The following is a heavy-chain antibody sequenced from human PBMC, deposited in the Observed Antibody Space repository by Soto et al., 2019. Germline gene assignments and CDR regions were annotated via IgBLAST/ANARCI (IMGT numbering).Heavy chain of an antibody. V-gene: IGHV1-69*13. Sequence: ASVKVSCKASGGTFSSYAISWVRQAPGQGLEWMGGIIPIFGTANYAQKFQGRVTITADESTSTAYMELSSLRSEDTAVYYCARGAAAGRGAAWSDYYYGMDVWGQGTTVTVSS. CDR2: IIPIFGTA. CDR3: ARGAAAGRGAAWSDYYYGMDV. J-gene: IGHJ6*02. D-gene: IGHD6-13*01. CDR1: GGTFSSYA.